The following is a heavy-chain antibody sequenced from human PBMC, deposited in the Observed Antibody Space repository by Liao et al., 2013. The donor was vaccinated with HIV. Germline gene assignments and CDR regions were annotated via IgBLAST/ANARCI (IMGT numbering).Heavy chain of an antibody. V-gene: IGHV4-39*07. Sequence: QLQLQESGPGLVKPSETLSLICTVSGGSISSSSYYWGWIRQPPGKGLEWIGSIYYSGSTYYNPSLKSRVTISVDTSKNQFSLKLSSVTAADTAVYYCARQRIAAAGPYYYYMDVWGKGTTVTVSS. CDR3: ARQRIAAAGPYYYYMDV. D-gene: IGHD6-13*01. CDR1: GGSISSSSYY. J-gene: IGHJ6*03. CDR2: IYYSGST.